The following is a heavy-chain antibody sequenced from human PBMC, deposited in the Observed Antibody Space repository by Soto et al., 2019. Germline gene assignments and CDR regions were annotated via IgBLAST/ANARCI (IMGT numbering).Heavy chain of an antibody. Sequence: EVQLLESGGGLVQPGGSLRLPCAASGFTFSSYAMSWVRQAPGKGLEWVSAISGSGGSTYYADSVKGRFTISRDNSKNTLYLQMNSLRAEDTAVYYCAKSSGGGTVTTYYYWGQGTLVTVSS. J-gene: IGHJ4*02. CDR2: ISGSGGST. V-gene: IGHV3-23*01. CDR3: AKSSGGGTVTTYYY. CDR1: GFTFSSYA. D-gene: IGHD4-17*01.